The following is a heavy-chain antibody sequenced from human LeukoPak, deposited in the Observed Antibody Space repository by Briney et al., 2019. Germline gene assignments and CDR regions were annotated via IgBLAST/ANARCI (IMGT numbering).Heavy chain of an antibody. J-gene: IGHJ5*02. CDR1: GFTFSTYA. V-gene: IGHV3-23*01. Sequence: GGSLRLSCAASGFTFSTYAMSWVRQAPGKGLEWVSTISGSGGGTYFADSVKGRFTISRDNADSSLYLQMNSLRAEDTAVYYCARVIAFNWFDPWGQGTPVTVSS. CDR3: ARVIAFNWFDP. CDR2: ISGSGGGT. D-gene: IGHD3-16*02.